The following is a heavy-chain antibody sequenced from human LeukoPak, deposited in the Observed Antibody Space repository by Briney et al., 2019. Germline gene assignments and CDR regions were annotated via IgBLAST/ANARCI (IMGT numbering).Heavy chain of an antibody. J-gene: IGHJ5*02. CDR3: ARDNSVGDIAWWFDP. CDR1: GYTFINHW. D-gene: IGHD1-26*01. Sequence: ASVKVSCKASGYTFINHWMHWVRQAPGQGLEWVGLINPTGTATLYAQKFQGRITLTRDMAATTDYMELSSLTSEDTAVYYCARDNSVGDIAWWFDPWGQGTLVTVSS. V-gene: IGHV1-46*01. CDR2: INPTGTAT.